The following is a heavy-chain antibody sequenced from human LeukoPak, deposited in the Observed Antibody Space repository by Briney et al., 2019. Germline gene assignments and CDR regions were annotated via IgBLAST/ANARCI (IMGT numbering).Heavy chain of an antibody. J-gene: IGHJ4*02. CDR3: AKDPSAAPRETQY. D-gene: IGHD6-13*01. CDR1: GFTFSSYT. Sequence: PGGSLRLPCAASGFTFSSYTMNWVRQPPGKGLEWVSNIGTSSTTIYYADSVKGRFTISRDNSKNTLYLQMNSLRAEDTAVYYCAKDPSAAPRETQYWGQGTLVTVSS. CDR2: IGTSSTTI. V-gene: IGHV3-48*01.